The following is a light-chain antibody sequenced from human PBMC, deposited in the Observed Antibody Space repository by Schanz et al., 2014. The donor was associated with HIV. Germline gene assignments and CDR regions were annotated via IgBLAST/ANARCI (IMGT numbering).Light chain of an antibody. Sequence: QSVLTQPPSTSGTPGQRVTMSCSGSNSNFRSNAVNWYQHLPGTAPKLLIYNSYHRPSGVPDRFSGSESGTSASLAISGLQAEDEADYYCCSFTSSNTLLFGGGTKLTVL. CDR2: NSY. CDR1: NSNFRSNA. J-gene: IGLJ2*01. V-gene: IGLV1-44*01. CDR3: CSFTSSNTLL.